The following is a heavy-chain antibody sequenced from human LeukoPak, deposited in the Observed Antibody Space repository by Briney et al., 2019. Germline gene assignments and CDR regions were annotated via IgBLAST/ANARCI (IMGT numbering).Heavy chain of an antibody. V-gene: IGHV3-30*18. CDR2: ISYDGSNK. D-gene: IGHD3-22*01. J-gene: IGHJ4*02. CDR1: GLTFSSYG. Sequence: GGSLRLSCAASGLTFSSYGMHWVRQAPGKGLEWVAVISYDGSNKYYADSVKGRFTISRDNSKNTLYLQMSSLRAEDTAVYYCAKDTYDYYDSSGPIDYWGQGTLVTVSS. CDR3: AKDTYDYYDSSGPIDY.